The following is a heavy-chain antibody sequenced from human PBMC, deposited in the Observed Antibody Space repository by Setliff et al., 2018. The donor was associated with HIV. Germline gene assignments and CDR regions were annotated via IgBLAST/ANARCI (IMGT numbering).Heavy chain of an antibody. V-gene: IGHV4-39*07. J-gene: IGHJ4*02. CDR1: GGSIRSSSYY. CDR2: IYHSGST. CDR3: ARDVRDNSGWSSYYFDY. Sequence: PSETLSLTCTVSGGSIRSSSYYWGWIRQPPGKGLEWIGSIYHSGSTYYNPSLKSRVTISVDTSKNQFSLKLSSVTAADAAVYYCARDVRDNSGWSSYYFDYWGQGILVTVSS. D-gene: IGHD6-19*01.